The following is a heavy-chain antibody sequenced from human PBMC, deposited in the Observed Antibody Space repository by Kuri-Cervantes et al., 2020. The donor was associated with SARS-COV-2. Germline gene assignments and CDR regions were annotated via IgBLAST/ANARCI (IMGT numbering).Heavy chain of an antibody. CDR1: GFTFSSYS. CDR2: ISSSSSYI. D-gene: IGHD2-2*01. CDR3: ARDSCSSTSCGHSS. Sequence: GESLKISCAASGFTFSSYSMNWVHQAPGKGLEWVSSISSSSSYIYYADSVKGRFTISRDNAKNSLYLQMNSLRAEDTAVYYCARDSCSSTSCGHSSWGQGTMVTVSS. V-gene: IGHV3-21*01. J-gene: IGHJ3*01.